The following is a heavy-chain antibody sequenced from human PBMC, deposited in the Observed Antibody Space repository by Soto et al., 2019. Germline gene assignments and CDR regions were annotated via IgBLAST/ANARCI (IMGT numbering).Heavy chain of an antibody. CDR3: ARDRGPSSGYYPYWFDP. Sequence: SETLSLTCTVSGGSISSYYWSWIRQPPGKGLEWIGYIYYSGSTNYNPSLKSRVTISVDTSKNQFSLKLSSVTAADTAVYYCARDRGPSSGYYPYWFDPWGQGTLVTVSS. V-gene: IGHV4-59*01. J-gene: IGHJ5*02. D-gene: IGHD3-22*01. CDR2: IYYSGST. CDR1: GGSISSYY.